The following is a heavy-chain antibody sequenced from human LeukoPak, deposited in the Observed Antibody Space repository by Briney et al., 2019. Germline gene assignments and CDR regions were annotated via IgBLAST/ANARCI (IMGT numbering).Heavy chain of an antibody. Sequence: GASVTVSCKASGYRFTGYYIHWVRQAPGQGLEWMAWINPNSGGTNYAQNFQGRVTVTRDTSVSTAYMEVSRLRSDDTAVYYCARDRRGYYDSGSYYPLIWGQGTLVTVSS. CDR2: INPNSGGT. D-gene: IGHD3-10*01. J-gene: IGHJ4*02. CDR3: ARDRRGYYDSGSYYPLI. V-gene: IGHV1-2*02. CDR1: GYRFTGYY.